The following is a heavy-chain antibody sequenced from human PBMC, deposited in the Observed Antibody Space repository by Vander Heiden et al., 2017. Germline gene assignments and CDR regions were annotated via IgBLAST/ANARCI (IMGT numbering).Heavy chain of an antibody. Sequence: QVQLVQSGAEVKKPGSSVKVSCKVSGGTFSRYAISWVRQAPGQGLEWMGGIIPILGIANYAQKFQGRVTITADKSTSTAYMELSSLRSEDTAVYYCAREIGYCSSTSCTTSHFDYWGQGTLVTVSS. D-gene: IGHD2-2*01. V-gene: IGHV1-69*10. CDR2: IIPILGIA. CDR3: AREIGYCSSTSCTTSHFDY. CDR1: GGTFSRYA. J-gene: IGHJ4*02.